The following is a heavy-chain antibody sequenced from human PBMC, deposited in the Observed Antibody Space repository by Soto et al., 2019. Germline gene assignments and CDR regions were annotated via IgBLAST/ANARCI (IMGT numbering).Heavy chain of an antibody. V-gene: IGHV4-59*12. CDR3: ARGANIVVVVAATSDFDY. J-gene: IGHJ4*02. CDR1: GGSISSYY. D-gene: IGHD2-15*01. Sequence: SETLSLTCTVSGGSISSYYWSWIRQPPGKGLEWIGYIYFSGGTNYNPSLKSRVTISVDTSKNQFSLKLSSVTAADTAVYYCARGANIVVVVAATSDFDYWGQGTLVTVSS. CDR2: IYFSGGT.